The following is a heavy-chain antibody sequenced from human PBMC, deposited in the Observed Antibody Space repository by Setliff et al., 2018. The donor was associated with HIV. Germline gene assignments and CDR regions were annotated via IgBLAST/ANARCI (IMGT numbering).Heavy chain of an antibody. V-gene: IGHV1-18*01. CDR1: GYTFTSYG. D-gene: IGHD1-1*01. CDR2: IGAYNGNT. J-gene: IGHJ4*02. CDR3: ARRARESTALHSDWNDVLFFDY. Sequence: ASVKVSCKASGYTFTSYGISWVRQAPGQGLEWMGWIGAYNGNTNYAQKLQGRVTMTTDTSTSTAYMELRSLRSDDTAVYYCARRARESTALHSDWNDVLFFDYWGQGTLVTVSS.